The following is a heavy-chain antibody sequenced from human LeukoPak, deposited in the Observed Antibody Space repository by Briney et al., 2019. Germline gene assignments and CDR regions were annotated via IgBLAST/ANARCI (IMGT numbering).Heavy chain of an antibody. CDR1: GGSFSGYY. CDR3: ASAYYYGSSGYYYGLDY. CDR2: INHSGST. Sequence: PSETLSLTCAVYGGSFSGYYWSWIRQPPGKGLEWIGEINHSGSTNYNPSLKSRVTISVDTSKNQFSLKLSSVTAADTAVYYCASAYYYGSSGYYYGLDYWGQGTLVTVSS. D-gene: IGHD3-22*01. V-gene: IGHV4-34*01. J-gene: IGHJ4*02.